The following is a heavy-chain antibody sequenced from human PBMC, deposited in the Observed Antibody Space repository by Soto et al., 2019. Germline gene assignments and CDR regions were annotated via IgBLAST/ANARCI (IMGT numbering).Heavy chain of an antibody. D-gene: IGHD6-19*01. J-gene: IGHJ4*01. V-gene: IGHV2-5*02. CDR2: VYWDDDK. Sequence: QITLKESGPTLVKPTQTLTLTCTFSGFSLSTSGVGVGWIRQPPGKALEWIALVYWDDDKRCIPSQNSRLTITNDNSTKQVLLTIPNVDPLDSAPEYCAHRLSSGIFNYLVYRGRGTPDTV. CDR1: GFSLSTSGVG. CDR3: AHRLSSGIFNYLVY.